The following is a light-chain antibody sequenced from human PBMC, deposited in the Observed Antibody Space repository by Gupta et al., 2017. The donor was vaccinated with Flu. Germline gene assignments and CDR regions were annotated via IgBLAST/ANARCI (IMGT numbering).Light chain of an antibody. V-gene: IGLV1-44*01. Sequence: SVLPQPPSASRTTGQRVTISCSGTSSNIGGHTVNWYQQHPGTAPKLLIYYNDQRPSGVPDRFSGSKSGTSASLAISGLQAEDEADYHCVSWDDSRDEWVFGGGTKLTVL. J-gene: IGLJ3*02. CDR3: VSWDDSRDEWV. CDR1: SSNIGGHT. CDR2: YND.